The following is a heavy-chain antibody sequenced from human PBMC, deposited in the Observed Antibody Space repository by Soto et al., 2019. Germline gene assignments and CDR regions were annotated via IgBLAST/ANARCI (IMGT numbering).Heavy chain of an antibody. CDR1: GFTFSSYA. D-gene: IGHD3-3*01. J-gene: IGHJ3*02. CDR2: ISYDGSNK. V-gene: IGHV3-30*04. Sequence: GGSLRLSCAASGFTFSSYAMHWVRQAPGKGLEWVAVISYDGSNKYYADSVKGRFTISRDNSKNTLYLQMNSLRAEDTAVYYCARPWSGYYTGNDAFDIWGQGTMVTVSS. CDR3: ARPWSGYYTGNDAFDI.